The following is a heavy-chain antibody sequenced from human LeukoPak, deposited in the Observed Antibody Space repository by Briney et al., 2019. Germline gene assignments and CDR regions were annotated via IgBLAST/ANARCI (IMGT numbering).Heavy chain of an antibody. D-gene: IGHD3-3*01. CDR2: IYSDGST. V-gene: IGHV3-53*01. CDR1: GFTVRSNY. Sequence: SGGSLRLSCVASGFTVRSNYISWVRQAPGKGLEWVSVIYSDGSTYYADSVKGRFTISRDNSKNTLYLQMNSLRAEDTAVYYCAKGEDYDFWSGFHEGAFDIWGQGTMVTVSS. J-gene: IGHJ3*02. CDR3: AKGEDYDFWSGFHEGAFDI.